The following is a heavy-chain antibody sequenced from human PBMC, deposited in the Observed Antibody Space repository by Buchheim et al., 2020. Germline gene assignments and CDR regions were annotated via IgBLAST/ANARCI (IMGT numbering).Heavy chain of an antibody. Sequence: EVQLVESGGDLVQPGGSLRLSCAASGFTFSSYSMNWVRQAPGKGLEWVSYISSSSSTIYYAGSLQGRFTIHRDNAKNSLYLQMNSLRAEDTAVYYCARDQAYYGSSGYYYRYSFDVWGQGT. CDR3: ARDQAYYGSSGYYYRYSFDV. CDR1: GFTFSSYS. V-gene: IGHV3-48*01. D-gene: IGHD3-22*01. CDR2: ISSSSSTI. J-gene: IGHJ3*01.